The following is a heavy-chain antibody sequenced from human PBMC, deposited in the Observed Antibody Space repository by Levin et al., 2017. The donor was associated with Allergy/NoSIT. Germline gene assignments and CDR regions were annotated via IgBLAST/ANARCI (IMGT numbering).Heavy chain of an antibody. V-gene: IGHV3-74*01. J-gene: IGHJ3*02. CDR3: AGESTSAFDI. CDR2: INSDGSSI. Sequence: GSLRLSCAASGFTFSSYWMHWVRQAPGKGLVWVSRINSDGSSISYADSVKGRFTISRDNAKNTLYLQMNSLRAEDMAVYYCAGESTSAFDIWGQGTMVTVSS. D-gene: IGHD2-2*01. CDR1: GFTFSSYW.